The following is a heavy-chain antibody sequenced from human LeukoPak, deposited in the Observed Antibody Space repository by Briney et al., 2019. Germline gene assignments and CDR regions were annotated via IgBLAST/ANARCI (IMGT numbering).Heavy chain of an antibody. J-gene: IGHJ4*02. CDR3: XXXXXXXXISVFLPPDY. Sequence: SETLSLTCTVSGGTITSTGYYWNWIRQHPGKGLEWIGYIYYSGSTYYNPSLKSRATISVDTSKNQFSLKLSSVTAADTAVYYXXXXXXXXXISVFLPPDYWGQGTLVTVSS. D-gene: IGHD2-15*01. CDR2: IYYSGST. V-gene: IGHV4-31*03. CDR1: GGTITSTGYY.